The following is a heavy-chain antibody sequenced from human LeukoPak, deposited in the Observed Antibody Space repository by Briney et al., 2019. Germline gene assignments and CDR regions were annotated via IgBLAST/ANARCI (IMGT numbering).Heavy chain of an antibody. CDR1: GFTFSSYA. CDR2: ISYDGSNK. Sequence: SGRSLRLSCAASGFTFSSYAMHWVRQAPGEGLEWVAVISYDGSNKYYADSVKGRFTISRDNSKNTLYLQMNSLRAEDTAVYYCAREVPFTHDAFDIWGQGTMVTVSS. J-gene: IGHJ3*02. V-gene: IGHV3-30-3*01. CDR3: AREVPFTHDAFDI. D-gene: IGHD3-16*01.